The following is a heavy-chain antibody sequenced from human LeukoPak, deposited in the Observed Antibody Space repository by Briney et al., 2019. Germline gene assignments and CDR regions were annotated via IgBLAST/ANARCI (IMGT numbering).Heavy chain of an antibody. CDR1: GFTFSSYA. Sequence: SGGSLRLSCAASGFTFSSYAMHWVRQAPGKGLEWVAVISYDGSNKYYADSVKGRFTISRDNSKNTLYLQMNSLRAEDTAVYYCARAYYDSSGPSPRGGLFDYWGQGTLVTVSS. J-gene: IGHJ4*02. CDR2: ISYDGSNK. V-gene: IGHV3-30*04. D-gene: IGHD3-22*01. CDR3: ARAYYDSSGPSPRGGLFDY.